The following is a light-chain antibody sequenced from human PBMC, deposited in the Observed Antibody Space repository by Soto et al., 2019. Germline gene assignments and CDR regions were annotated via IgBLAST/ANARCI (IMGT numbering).Light chain of an antibody. J-gene: IGKJ5*01. CDR3: KQRNNWPPGIT. V-gene: IGKV3-11*01. CDR1: QNISVY. CDR2: AAS. Sequence: EMVLTQSRATQNLCAGEGGSLSCMASQNISVYLAWYGQKPGQAPRLLIYAASNRATGIPARFSGSGSGTDFTLTISSLEPEDFAVYYCKQRNNWPPGITFGQVTRLEIK.